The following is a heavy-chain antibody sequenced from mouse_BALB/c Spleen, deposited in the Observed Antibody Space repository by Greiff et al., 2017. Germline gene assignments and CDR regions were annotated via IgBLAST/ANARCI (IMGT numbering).Heavy chain of an antibody. J-gene: IGHJ3*01. V-gene: IGHV5-12-2*01. D-gene: IGHD2-2*01. CDR3: ERHSGTYGNDAWLAY. Sequence: EVQRVESGGGLVQPGGSLKLSCAASGFTFSSYTMSWVRQTPEKRLEWVAYISNDGGSTYYPDTVKGRFTISRDKAKNTLYLQMSSLKSEDTAMYYCERHSGTYGNDAWLAYWGQGTLVTVSA. CDR1: GFTFSSYT. CDR2: ISNDGGST.